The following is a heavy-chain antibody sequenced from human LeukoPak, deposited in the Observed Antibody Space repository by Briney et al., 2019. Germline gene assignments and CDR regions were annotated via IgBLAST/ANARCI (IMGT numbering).Heavy chain of an antibody. D-gene: IGHD6-13*01. CDR2: IKQDGSEK. Sequence: SSSSYYWGWVRQPPGKGLEWVANIKQDGSEKYYVDSVKGRFTISRDNAKNLLYLQMNSLRAEDTAVYYCARATGYSSSWIYYYYYMDVWGKGTTVTVSS. J-gene: IGHJ6*03. V-gene: IGHV3-7*01. CDR1: SSSSYY. CDR3: ARATGYSSSWIYYYYYMDV.